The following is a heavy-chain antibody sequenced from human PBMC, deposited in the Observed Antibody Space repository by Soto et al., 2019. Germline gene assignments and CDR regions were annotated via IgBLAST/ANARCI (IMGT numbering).Heavy chain of an antibody. CDR2: IYHRGTT. CDR1: GGSISSGGYS. Sequence: QLQLQESGSGLVKPSQTLSLTCAVSGGSISSGGYSWSWIRQPPGKGLEWIGYIYHRGTTYYNPSIKSGVTISVDRSKNQFSLKLSSVSAADTAVYYCARAHYGDYGYGMDVWGQGTTVTVSS. V-gene: IGHV4-30-2*01. CDR3: ARAHYGDYGYGMDV. J-gene: IGHJ6*02. D-gene: IGHD4-17*01.